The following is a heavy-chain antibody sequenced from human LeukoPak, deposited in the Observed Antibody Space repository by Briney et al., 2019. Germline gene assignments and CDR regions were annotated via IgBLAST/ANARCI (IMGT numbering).Heavy chain of an antibody. CDR3: ASGSSSWYRGRWFDP. Sequence: SETLSLTCTVSGYSINSGYYWGWIRQPPGKGLEWIGSIYHSGSTYYNPSLKSRVTISVDTSKNQFSLKLSSVTAADTAAYYCASGSSSWYRGRWFDPWGQGTLVTVSS. CDR1: GYSINSGYY. V-gene: IGHV4-38-2*02. D-gene: IGHD6-13*01. J-gene: IGHJ5*02. CDR2: IYHSGST.